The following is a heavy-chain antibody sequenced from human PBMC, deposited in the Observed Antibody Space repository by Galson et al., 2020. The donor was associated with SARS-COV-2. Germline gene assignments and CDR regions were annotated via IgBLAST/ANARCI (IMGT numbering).Heavy chain of an antibody. Sequence: QLGESLKISCAASGFTFSSYGMHWVRQAPGKGLEWVAVISYDGSNKYYADSVKGRFTISRDNSKNTLYLQMNSLRAEDTAVYYCANDRISPELLWFGEVSQYPFGYWGQGTLVTVSS. V-gene: IGHV3-30*18. CDR3: ANDRISPELLWFGEVSQYPFGY. CDR1: GFTFSSYG. J-gene: IGHJ4*02. CDR2: ISYDGSNK. D-gene: IGHD3-10*01.